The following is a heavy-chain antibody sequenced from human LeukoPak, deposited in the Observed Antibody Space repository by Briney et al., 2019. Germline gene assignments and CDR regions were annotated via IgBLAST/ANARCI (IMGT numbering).Heavy chain of an antibody. V-gene: IGHV5-51*01. J-gene: IGHJ4*02. CDR3: ARQARITMVRDHSYYFDY. Sequence: GESLKISCKGSGYSFTSYWIGWVRQMPGKGLEWMGIAYPGDSNIRYSPSFQGQVTISADKSISTAYLQWSSLKASDTAMYYCARQARITMVRDHSYYFDYWGQGTLVTVSS. D-gene: IGHD3-10*01. CDR2: AYPGDSNI. CDR1: GYSFTSYW.